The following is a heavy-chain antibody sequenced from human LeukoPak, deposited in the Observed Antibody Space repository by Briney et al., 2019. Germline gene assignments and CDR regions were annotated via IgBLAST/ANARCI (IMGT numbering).Heavy chain of an antibody. CDR3: AKHQGFDY. Sequence: GGSLRLSCAASGFTFSSYAMHWVRQAPGKGLEWVAVISYDGSNKYYADSVKGRFTISRDNSKNTLYLQMNSLRAEDTAVYYCAKHQGFDYRGQGTLVTVSS. CDR1: GFTFSSYA. J-gene: IGHJ4*02. CDR2: ISYDGSNK. V-gene: IGHV3-30-3*02.